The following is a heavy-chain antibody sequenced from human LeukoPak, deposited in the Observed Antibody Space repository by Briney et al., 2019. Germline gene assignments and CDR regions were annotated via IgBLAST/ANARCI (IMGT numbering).Heavy chain of an antibody. D-gene: IGHD3-22*01. Sequence: ASVKVSCKASGYTFTSYYMHWVRQAPGQGLEWMGIINPSGGSTSYAQKFQGRVTMTRDTSTSTVYMELNSLRAEDTAVYYCARDSYYYDSSGYLNWFDPWGQGTLVTVSS. V-gene: IGHV1-46*01. CDR2: INPSGGST. CDR1: GYTFTSYY. J-gene: IGHJ5*02. CDR3: ARDSYYYDSSGYLNWFDP.